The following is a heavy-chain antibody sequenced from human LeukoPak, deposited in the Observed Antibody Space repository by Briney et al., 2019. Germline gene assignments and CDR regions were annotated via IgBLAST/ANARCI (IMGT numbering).Heavy chain of an antibody. CDR3: ARVLSSTSPPDAFDI. CDR2: IYTSGST. V-gene: IGHV4-4*07. CDR1: GGSISSYY. D-gene: IGHD2-2*01. J-gene: IGHJ3*02. Sequence: PSETLSLTCTVSGGSISSYYWSWIRQPAGKGLEWIGRIYTSGSTNYNPSLKSRVTMSVDTSKNQFSLKLSSVTAADTAVYYCARVLSSTSPPDAFDIWGQGTMVTVSS.